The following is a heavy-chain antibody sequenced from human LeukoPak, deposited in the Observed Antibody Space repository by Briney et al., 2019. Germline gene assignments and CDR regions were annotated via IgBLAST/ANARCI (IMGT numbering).Heavy chain of an antibody. D-gene: IGHD1-26*01. J-gene: IGHJ4*02. Sequence: ASVKVSCKAFGYTFTSNYMHWVRQAPGQGPEWMGVISPSGGSTTYAQKFQGRVTLTRDMSTSTDYLELSSLRSEDTAVYYCARGGGGSYPDPFDYWGQGTLVTVSS. V-gene: IGHV1-46*01. CDR3: ARGGGGSYPDPFDY. CDR2: ISPSGGST. CDR1: GYTFTSNY.